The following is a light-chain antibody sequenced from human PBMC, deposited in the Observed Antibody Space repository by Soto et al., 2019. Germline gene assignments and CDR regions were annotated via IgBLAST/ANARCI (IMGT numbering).Light chain of an antibody. Sequence: QAVVTQPASVSGSPGQSITISCTGTSSDVGGYNYVSWYQQHPDKAPKLLIYEVSNRPSGVSNRFSGSKSGNTASLTIYGLQAEDEADYYCSSYTNSGSVFGGGTKVTVL. CDR1: SSDVGGYNY. J-gene: IGLJ2*01. CDR3: SSYTNSGSV. CDR2: EVS. V-gene: IGLV2-14*01.